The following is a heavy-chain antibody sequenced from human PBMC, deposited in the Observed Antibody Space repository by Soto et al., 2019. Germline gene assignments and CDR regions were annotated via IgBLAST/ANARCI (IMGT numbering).Heavy chain of an antibody. Sequence: ASVKVSCKASGYTFTGYYMHWVRQAPGQGLEWMGWINPNSGGTNHAQKFQGRVTMTRDTSISTAYMELNRLRSDDTAVYYCARAVLLHFEEYVANSWLDPSGQGTIVTV. D-gene: IGHD3-10*01. CDR1: GYTFTGYY. CDR2: INPNSGGT. J-gene: IGHJ5*02. V-gene: IGHV1-2*02. CDR3: ARAVLLHFEEYVANSWLDP.